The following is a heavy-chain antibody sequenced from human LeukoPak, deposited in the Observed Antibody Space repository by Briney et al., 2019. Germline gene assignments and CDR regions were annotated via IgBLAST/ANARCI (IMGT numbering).Heavy chain of an antibody. CDR2: IHSSGNT. J-gene: IGHJ4*02. D-gene: IGHD2-21*01. V-gene: IGHV4-4*07. CDR1: GDSISNNY. Sequence: PSETLSLTCTVSGDSISNNYWSWIRQPAGKGLEWIGRIHSSGNTKYNPSLKSRVTMSVDTSKNQFSLRLTSVTAADTAVYFCARGPYCGGDCHFDCWGQGTLLVTVSS. CDR3: ARGPYCGGDCHFDC.